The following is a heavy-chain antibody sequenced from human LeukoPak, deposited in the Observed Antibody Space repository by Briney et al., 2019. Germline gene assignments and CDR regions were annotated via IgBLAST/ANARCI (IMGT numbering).Heavy chain of an antibody. D-gene: IGHD2-2*02. V-gene: IGHV4-31*03. CDR1: GGSISSGGYY. J-gene: IGHJ3*02. Sequence: PSQTLSLTCTVSGGSISSGGYYWRWIRQHPGKGLEWIGYIYYSGSTYYNPSLKSRVTISVDTSKNQFSLKLSSVTAADTAVYYCARVVRDPGYCSSTSCYTEGTFDIWGQGTMVTVSS. CDR2: IYYSGST. CDR3: ARVVRDPGYCSSTSCYTEGTFDI.